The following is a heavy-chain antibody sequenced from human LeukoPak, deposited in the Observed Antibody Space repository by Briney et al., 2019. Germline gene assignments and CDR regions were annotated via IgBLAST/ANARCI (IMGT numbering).Heavy chain of an antibody. D-gene: IGHD5-12*01. V-gene: IGHV4-34*01. CDR2: INHSRST. CDR3: ARRPPTYDGKAFDI. Sequence: PSETLSLTCAVYGGSLGPYYWSWIRQPPGKGLEWIGEINHSRSTNYNPSLKSRVTISLDTSKNQFSLKLTSVTAADTAVYYCARRPPTYDGKAFDIWGQGTMVTVSS. CDR1: GGSLGPYY. J-gene: IGHJ3*02.